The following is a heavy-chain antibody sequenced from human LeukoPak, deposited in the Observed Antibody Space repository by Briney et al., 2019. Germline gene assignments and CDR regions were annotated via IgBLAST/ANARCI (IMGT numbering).Heavy chain of an antibody. J-gene: IGHJ4*02. CDR2: INPNSGGT. CDR1: GYTFTSYY. CDR3: ARVPRRYSSSGSHFDF. Sequence: GASVKFSCKASGYTFTSYYMHWVRQAPGQGLEWMGIINPNSGGTNYAQKFQGRVTMTRDTSISTAYMELSRLRSDDTAVYYCARVPRRYSSSGSHFDFWGQGTLVTVSS. V-gene: IGHV1-2*02. D-gene: IGHD6-6*01.